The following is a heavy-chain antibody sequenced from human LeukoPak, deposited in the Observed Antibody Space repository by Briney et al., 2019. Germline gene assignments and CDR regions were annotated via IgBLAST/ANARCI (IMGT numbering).Heavy chain of an antibody. CDR2: INHSGST. CDR1: GGSISSSSYY. Sequence: SETLSLTCTVSGGSISSSSYYWGWIRQPPGKGLEWIGEINHSGSTNYNPSLKSRVTISVDTSKNQFSLKLSSVTAADTAVYYCARGGRGYSSGYSKKFDPWGQGTLVTVSS. J-gene: IGHJ5*02. V-gene: IGHV4-39*07. CDR3: ARGGRGYSSGYSKKFDP. D-gene: IGHD5-18*01.